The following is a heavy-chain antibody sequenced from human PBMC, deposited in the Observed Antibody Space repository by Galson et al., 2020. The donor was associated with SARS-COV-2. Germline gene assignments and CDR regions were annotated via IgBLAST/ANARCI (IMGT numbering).Heavy chain of an antibody. V-gene: IGHV4-59*01. CDR2: IYYSGST. CDR3: ARALYYYDSSGYGINWFDP. D-gene: IGHD3-22*01. CDR1: GGSISSYY. J-gene: IGHJ5*02. Sequence: ASETLSLTCTVSGGSISSYYWSWIRQPPGKGLEWIGYIYYSGSTNYKPSLKSRVTISVDTSKNQFSLKLSSVTAADTAVYYCARALYYYDSSGYGINWFDPWGKGTLVTVSA.